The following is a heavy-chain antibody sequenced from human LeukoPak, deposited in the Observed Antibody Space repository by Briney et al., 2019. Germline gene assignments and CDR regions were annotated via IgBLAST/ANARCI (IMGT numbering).Heavy chain of an antibody. J-gene: IGHJ4*02. D-gene: IGHD3-22*01. CDR2: IDPSDSYT. V-gene: IGHV5-10-1*01. Sequence: GESLKISCKGSGYSFTSYWISWVRQMPGKGLEWMGRIDPSDSYTNYSPSFQGHVTISADKSISTGYLQWSSLKASDTAMYYCARHLYYYYDSSGSKDYWGQGTLVTVSS. CDR3: ARHLYYYYDSSGSKDY. CDR1: GYSFTSYW.